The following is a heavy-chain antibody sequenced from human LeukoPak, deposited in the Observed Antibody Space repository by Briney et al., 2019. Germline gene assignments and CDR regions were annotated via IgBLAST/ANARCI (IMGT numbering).Heavy chain of an antibody. CDR2: IYHSGST. V-gene: IGHV4-30-2*01. J-gene: IGHJ5*02. Sequence: PSETLSLTCAVYGGSISSGTYSWSWIRQPPGKGLEWIGYIYHSGSTYYNPSLKSRVTISVDRSKNQFSLKLSSVTAADTAVYYCAREYSSSSGGGWFDPWGQGSLVTVSS. D-gene: IGHD6-6*01. CDR3: AREYSSSSGGGWFDP. CDR1: GGSISSGTYS.